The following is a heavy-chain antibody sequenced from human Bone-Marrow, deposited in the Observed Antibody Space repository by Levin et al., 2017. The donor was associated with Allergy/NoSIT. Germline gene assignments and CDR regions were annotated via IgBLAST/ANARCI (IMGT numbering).Heavy chain of an antibody. Sequence: SETLSLTCAVYGGSFSGYYWSWIRQPPGKGLEWIGEINHSGSTNYNPSLKSRVTISVDTSKNQFSLKLSSVTAADTAVYYCARSRVRYDFGSGYYSSDWFDPWGQGTLVTVSS. D-gene: IGHD3-3*01. CDR2: INHSGST. V-gene: IGHV4-34*01. CDR1: GGSFSGYY. J-gene: IGHJ5*02. CDR3: ARSRVRYDFGSGYYSSDWFDP.